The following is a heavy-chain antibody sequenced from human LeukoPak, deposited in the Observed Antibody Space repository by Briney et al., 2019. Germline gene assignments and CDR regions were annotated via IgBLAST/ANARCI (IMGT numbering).Heavy chain of an antibody. CDR2: ISYDGSNK. Sequence: GGSLRLSCATSGFTFSSYAMHWVRQAPGKGLEWVAVISYDGSNKYSADSVKGRFTISRDNSKNTLYLQMNSLRAEDTAVYYCANALDYWGQGTLVTVSS. CDR3: ANALDY. V-gene: IGHV3-30-3*01. CDR1: GFTFSSYA. J-gene: IGHJ4*02. D-gene: IGHD3-16*02.